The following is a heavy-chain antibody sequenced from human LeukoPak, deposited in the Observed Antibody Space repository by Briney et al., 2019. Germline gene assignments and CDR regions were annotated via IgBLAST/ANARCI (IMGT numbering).Heavy chain of an antibody. D-gene: IGHD3-22*01. CDR2: IIPIFGTA. Sequence: SVKVSCKASGGTFSSYAISWVRQAPGQGLEWMGGIIPIFGTANYAQKLQRRVTLTADESTSTAYMELSSLRSEDTAVYYCARDRDYYDSSGPSGFDYWGQGTLVTVSS. CDR1: GGTFSSYA. V-gene: IGHV1-69*13. CDR3: ARDRDYYDSSGPSGFDY. J-gene: IGHJ4*02.